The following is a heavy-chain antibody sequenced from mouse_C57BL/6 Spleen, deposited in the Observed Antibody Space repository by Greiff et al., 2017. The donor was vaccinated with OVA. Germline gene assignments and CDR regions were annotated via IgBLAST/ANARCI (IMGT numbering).Heavy chain of an antibody. Sequence: EVMLVESGGGLVKPGGSLKLSCAASGFTFSDYGMHWVRQAPEKGLEWVAYISSGSSTIYYADTVKGRFTISRDNAKNTLFLQMTSLRSEDTAMYYCARGKVLRSPSGFAYWGQGTLVTVSA. V-gene: IGHV5-17*01. D-gene: IGHD1-1*01. CDR3: ARGKVLRSPSGFAY. CDR1: GFTFSDYG. J-gene: IGHJ3*01. CDR2: ISSGSSTI.